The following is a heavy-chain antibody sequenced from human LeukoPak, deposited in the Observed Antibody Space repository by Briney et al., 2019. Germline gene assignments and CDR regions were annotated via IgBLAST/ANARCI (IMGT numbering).Heavy chain of an antibody. V-gene: IGHV3-30*19. J-gene: IGHJ4*02. CDR1: GFIFSSYG. CDR2: ISYDGSNK. Sequence: GGSLRLSCAASGFIFSSYGMHWVRQAPGKGLEWVAVISYDGSNKYYADSVKGRFTISRDNSKNTLYLQMNSLRAEDTAVYYCARNQQDSGYDWWDQGTLVTVSS. CDR3: ARNQQDSGYDW. D-gene: IGHD5-12*01.